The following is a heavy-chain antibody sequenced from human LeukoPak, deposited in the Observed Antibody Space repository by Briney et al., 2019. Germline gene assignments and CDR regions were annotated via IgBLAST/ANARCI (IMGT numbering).Heavy chain of an antibody. CDR3: ARDRYYDSGSYYN. V-gene: IGHV4-39*07. Sequence: SETLSLTCTVSGGSISSSSYCWGWIRQPPGKGLEWIGSIYYSGSTYYNPSLKSRVTISVDTSKNQFSLKLSSVTDADTAVYYCARDRYYDSGSYYNWGQGTLVTVSS. CDR1: GGSISSSSYC. CDR2: IYYSGST. J-gene: IGHJ4*02. D-gene: IGHD3-10*01.